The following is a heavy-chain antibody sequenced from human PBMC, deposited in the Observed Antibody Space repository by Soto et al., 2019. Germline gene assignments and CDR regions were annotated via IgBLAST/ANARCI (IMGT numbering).Heavy chain of an antibody. CDR2: IYYSGST. J-gene: IGHJ4*02. D-gene: IGHD2-21*02. CDR1: GDSISSRSYY. V-gene: IGHV4-39*01. Sequence: SETLSLTCTVTGDSISSRSYYLVWIRQPPVKGLEGIGSIYYSGSTYNNPSLSSRVAMYIDTSKDQFFLKLKSVTAADTALYFCARQRTSVVTQAYFDVWGPGSLVTVSS. CDR3: ARQRTSVVTQAYFDV.